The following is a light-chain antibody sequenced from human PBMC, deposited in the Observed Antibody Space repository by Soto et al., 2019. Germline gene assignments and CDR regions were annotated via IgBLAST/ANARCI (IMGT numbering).Light chain of an antibody. Sequence: EIVMTQSPDTVYVSPGERATLSCRASQSVRSNLAWYQQKPGQAPRLLIYGASSRATGIPNRFSGSGSGTDFTLTISRLEPEDFAVYYCQQYGNSPQRFGQVTKGDSK. V-gene: IGKV3-20*01. CDR2: GAS. J-gene: IGKJ1*01. CDR3: QQYGNSPQR. CDR1: QSVRSN.